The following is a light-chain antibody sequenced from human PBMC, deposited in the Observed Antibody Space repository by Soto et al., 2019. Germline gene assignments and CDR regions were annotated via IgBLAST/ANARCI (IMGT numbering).Light chain of an antibody. CDR2: CAS. Sequence: EIVMTQSPATLSVSPGERATLSCRASQSISSNLAWYQHKPGQAPRLLIYCASTRATGIPARFSGSGSGTEFTLTITSLQSEDFAVYYCQQYNNWLTFGGGTKVEI. CDR1: QSISSN. J-gene: IGKJ4*01. V-gene: IGKV3-15*01. CDR3: QQYNNWLT.